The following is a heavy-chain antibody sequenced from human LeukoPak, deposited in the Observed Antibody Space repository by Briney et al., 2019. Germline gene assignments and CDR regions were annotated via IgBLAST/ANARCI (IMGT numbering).Heavy chain of an antibody. CDR3: ASGGYCSSTSCPPPAGWFDP. J-gene: IGHJ5*02. Sequence: SQTLSLTCTVAGGSISSSSYYWGWIRQPPGKGLEWIGSIYYSGSTYYNPSLKSRVTISVDTSKNQFSLKLSYVTAADTAVYYCASGGYCSSTSCPPPAGWFDPWGQGTRVTVSS. V-gene: IGHV4-39*01. D-gene: IGHD2-2*01. CDR1: GGSISSSSYY. CDR2: IYYSGST.